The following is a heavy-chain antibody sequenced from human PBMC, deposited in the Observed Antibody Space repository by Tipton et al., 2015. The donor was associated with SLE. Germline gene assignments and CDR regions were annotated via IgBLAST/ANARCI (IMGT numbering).Heavy chain of an antibody. J-gene: IGHJ6*02. CDR3: ARESRGAAVGMDV. Sequence: TLSLTCIVSGGPISGSFWSWIRQPVGKGLEWIGRIYASGRTYYNASLKSRVTMSVDTSKNQFSLTLSSVTAADTAVYYCARESRGAAVGMDVWGQGTTVTVSS. V-gene: IGHV4-4*07. CDR1: GGPISGSF. D-gene: IGHD6-13*01. CDR2: IYASGRT.